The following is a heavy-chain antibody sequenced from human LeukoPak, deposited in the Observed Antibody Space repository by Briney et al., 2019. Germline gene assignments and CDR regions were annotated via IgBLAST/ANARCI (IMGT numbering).Heavy chain of an antibody. V-gene: IGHV4-30-4*08. J-gene: IGHJ5*02. CDR1: GGSISSGDYY. CDR2: IYYSGST. D-gene: IGHD4-17*01. CDR3: ARDRAHYGLNWFDP. Sequence: PSQTLSLTCTVSGGSISSGDYYWSWIRQPPGTGLEWVGYIYYSGSTYYNPSLNSRVTISVDTSKNQFSLKLSSVTAADTAVYYCARDRAHYGLNWFDPGGQGTLVTVSS.